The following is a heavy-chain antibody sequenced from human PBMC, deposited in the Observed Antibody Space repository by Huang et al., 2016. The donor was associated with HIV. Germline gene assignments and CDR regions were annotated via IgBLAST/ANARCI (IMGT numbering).Heavy chain of an antibody. CDR1: GDFISSTNYY. D-gene: IGHD6-13*01. CDR2: VYQSGSN. V-gene: IGHV4-39*01. J-gene: IGHJ4*02. CDR3: ASQHIGAAATWF. Sequence: QLQLQESGPGQVKPSETLSLTCTVSGDFISSTNYYWGWIRQSPGKGLEWVGSVYQSGSNNYNPSRKSRVTLSVDTSRNQLSLRLNSVTAADTAVYYCASQHIGAAATWFWGRGTQVAVSS.